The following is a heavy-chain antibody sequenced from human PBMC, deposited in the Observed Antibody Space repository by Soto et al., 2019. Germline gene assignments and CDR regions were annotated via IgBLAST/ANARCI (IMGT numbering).Heavy chain of an antibody. CDR1: GYTLTELS. Sequence: ASVKVSCKVSGYTLTELSMHWVRQAPGKGLEWMGGFDPEDGETIYAQKFQGRVTMTEDTSTDTAYMELSSLRSEDTAVYYCATHPRNYDILTVYYWEDYWGQGTLVTVSS. J-gene: IGHJ4*02. V-gene: IGHV1-24*01. CDR2: FDPEDGET. D-gene: IGHD3-9*01. CDR3: ATHPRNYDILTVYYWEDY.